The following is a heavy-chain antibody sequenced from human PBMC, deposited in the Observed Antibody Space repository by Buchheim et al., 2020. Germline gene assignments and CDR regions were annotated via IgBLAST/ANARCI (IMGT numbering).Heavy chain of an antibody. D-gene: IGHD5-18*01. CDR2: ISYDGSNK. Sequence: QVQLVESGGGVVQPGRSLRLSCAASGFTFSSYGMHWVRQAPGKGLEWVAVISYDGSNKYYADSVKGRFTISRDNSKNTLYLKMNSLRAEDTAVYYCAKERGTWIQLWLPTIFDYWGQGTL. V-gene: IGHV3-30*18. CDR1: GFTFSSYG. J-gene: IGHJ4*02. CDR3: AKERGTWIQLWLPTIFDY.